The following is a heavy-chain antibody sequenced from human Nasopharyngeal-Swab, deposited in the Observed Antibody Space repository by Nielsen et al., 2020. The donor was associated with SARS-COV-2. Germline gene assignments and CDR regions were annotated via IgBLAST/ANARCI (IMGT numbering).Heavy chain of an antibody. Sequence: SVKASGKASGCTFTSFGISWARQSPGQVLEWMGWISSYNADTHYVHRLQVRFTMTTDTSTSTAYLELRSLRSDDTAMYYCATAYGSVSSTEYWGQGTLVTVSS. D-gene: IGHD3-10*01. CDR1: GCTFTSFG. CDR3: ATAYGSVSSTEY. V-gene: IGHV1-18*01. CDR2: ISSYNADT. J-gene: IGHJ4*02.